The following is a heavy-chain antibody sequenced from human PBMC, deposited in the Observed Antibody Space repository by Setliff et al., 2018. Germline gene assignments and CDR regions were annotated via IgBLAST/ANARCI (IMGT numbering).Heavy chain of an antibody. CDR2: LYYGGST. D-gene: IGHD3-22*01. Sequence: PSETLSLTCSVSGASISGYYWSWIRQSPAKGLEWSGSLYYGGSTSYNPSLKSRVTMSVDMSKGQFSLKLSSVTAADTALYYCAREGDTSGYYYGGGFDYWGQGIPVTVSS. J-gene: IGHJ4*02. CDR1: GASISGYY. CDR3: AREGDTSGYYYGGGFDY. V-gene: IGHV4-59*01.